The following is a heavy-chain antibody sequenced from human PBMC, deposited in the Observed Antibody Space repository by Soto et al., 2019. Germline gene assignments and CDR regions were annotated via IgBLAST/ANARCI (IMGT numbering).Heavy chain of an antibody. CDR2: AYYRSQWYY. CDR1: GDSVSSNSAA. D-gene: IGHD2-21*02. J-gene: IGHJ6*02. V-gene: IGHV6-1*01. CDR3: TKQKGDSRTYNGMDV. Sequence: QVPLQQSGPGLVKPSQTLSLTCAISGDSVSSNSAAWNWIRQSPSRGLEWLGRAYYRSQWYYDSAVSVRSRITVIPDTSQNQFSLQLTSVTPEDTAVYYCTKQKGDSRTYNGMDVWGPGTTVTVSS.